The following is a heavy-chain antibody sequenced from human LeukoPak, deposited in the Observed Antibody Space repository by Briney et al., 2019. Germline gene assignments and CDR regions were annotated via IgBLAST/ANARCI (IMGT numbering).Heavy chain of an antibody. J-gene: IGHJ4*02. Sequence: GESLKISCRVSGYSFTSYWIGWVRQMPGKGLEWMGIIYPGDSDTRYSPSFQGQVTISADKSISTAYLQWSSLKASDTAMYYCARLRLLRFGELFPLDYWGQGTLVTVSS. V-gene: IGHV5-51*01. CDR1: GYSFTSYW. D-gene: IGHD3-10*01. CDR3: ARLRLLRFGELFPLDY. CDR2: IYPGDSDT.